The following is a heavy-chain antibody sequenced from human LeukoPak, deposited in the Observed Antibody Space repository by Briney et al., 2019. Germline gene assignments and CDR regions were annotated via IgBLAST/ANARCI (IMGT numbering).Heavy chain of an antibody. V-gene: IGHV1-18*04. CDR2: ISAYNGNT. J-gene: IGHJ3*02. Sequence: ASVKVSCKASGYTFTSYGISCVRQAPGQGLEWMGWISAYNGNTNYAQKLQGRVTMTTDTSTSTVYMELRSLRSDDTAVYYCARESRDTADAFDIWGQGTMVTVSS. D-gene: IGHD4-17*01. CDR1: GYTFTSYG. CDR3: ARESRDTADAFDI.